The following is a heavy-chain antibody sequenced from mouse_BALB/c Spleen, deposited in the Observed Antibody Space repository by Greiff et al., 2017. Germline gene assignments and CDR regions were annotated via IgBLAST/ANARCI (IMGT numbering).Heavy chain of an antibody. J-gene: IGHJ2*01. Sequence: EVQLQQSGPGLVKPSQSLSLTCSVTGYSITSGYYWNWIRQFPGNKLEWMGYISYDGSNNYNPSLKNRISITRDTSKNQFFLKLNSVTTEDTATYYCAREGPSSYYFDYWGQGTTLTVSS. V-gene: IGHV3-6*02. D-gene: IGHD3-3*01. CDR1: GYSITSGYY. CDR2: ISYDGSN. CDR3: AREGPSSYYFDY.